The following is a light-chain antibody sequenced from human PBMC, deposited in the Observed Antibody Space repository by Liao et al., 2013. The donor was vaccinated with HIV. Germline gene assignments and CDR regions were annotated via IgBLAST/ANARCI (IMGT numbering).Light chain of an antibody. V-gene: IGLV3-21*01. J-gene: IGLJ1*01. CDR2: QDS. Sequence: SYELTQPPSVSVAPGKTAMITCGGDEIGSKSVHWYQQKPGQAPVVVIYQDSKRPSGIPERFSGSNSGNTATLTISGTQAMDEADYYCQAWDSSTYVFGTGTKVTVL. CDR3: QAWDSSTYV. CDR1: EIGSKS.